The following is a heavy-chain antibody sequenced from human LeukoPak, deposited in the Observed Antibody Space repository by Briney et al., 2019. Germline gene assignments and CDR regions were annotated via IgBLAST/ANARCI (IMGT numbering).Heavy chain of an antibody. J-gene: IGHJ6*02. Sequence: PGGSLRLSCAASGFTFSSYAMSWVRQAPGKGLEWVSAISGSGGSTYYADSVKGRFTISRDNSKNTLYLQMNSLRAEDTAVYYCAKDLNSGWYVHYYYGMDVWGQGTTVTVSS. D-gene: IGHD6-19*01. CDR3: AKDLNSGWYVHYYYGMDV. V-gene: IGHV3-23*01. CDR1: GFTFSSYA. CDR2: ISGSGGST.